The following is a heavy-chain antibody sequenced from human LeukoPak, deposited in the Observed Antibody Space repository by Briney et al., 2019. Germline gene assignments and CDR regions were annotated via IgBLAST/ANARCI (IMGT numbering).Heavy chain of an antibody. J-gene: IGHJ4*02. CDR3: ARERPIPRDFDY. CDR2: IYSGRP. Sequence: SETLSLTCTVSGVSSSTYYWSWIRQPPGRALEYVGYIYSGRPNYNPSLKSRVTMTVDTSKKQFSLILRSVTAADTAVYYCARERPIPRDFDYWGQGTLVTVSS. CDR1: GVSSSTYY. V-gene: IGHV4-59*01.